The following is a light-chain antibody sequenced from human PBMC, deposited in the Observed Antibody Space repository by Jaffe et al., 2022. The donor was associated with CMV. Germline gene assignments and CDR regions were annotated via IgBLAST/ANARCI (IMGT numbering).Light chain of an antibody. V-gene: IGLV3-1*01. Sequence: SYELTQPPSVSVSPGQTARISCSGNKLEDKYVTWYQQRSGQSPVLVIYQDDKRPSGIPERFSGSTSGNTATLTIRGTQAMDEADYYCQTWFTSTGVFGTGTKVTVL. CDR1: KLEDKY. CDR3: QTWFTSTGV. J-gene: IGLJ1*01. CDR2: QDD.